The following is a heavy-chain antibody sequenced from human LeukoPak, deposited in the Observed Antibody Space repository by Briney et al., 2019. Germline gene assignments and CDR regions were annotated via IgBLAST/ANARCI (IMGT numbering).Heavy chain of an antibody. J-gene: IGHJ6*02. Sequence: GASVTVSCKASGYTFTGYYMHWVRQAPGQGLEWMGWINPNSGGTNYAQKFQGRVTMTRDTSISTAYMELSRLRSDDTAVYYCARDNYGDYPYYYYGMDVWGQGTTVTVSS. CDR3: ARDNYGDYPYYYYGMDV. CDR2: INPNSGGT. CDR1: GYTFTGYY. V-gene: IGHV1-2*02. D-gene: IGHD4-17*01.